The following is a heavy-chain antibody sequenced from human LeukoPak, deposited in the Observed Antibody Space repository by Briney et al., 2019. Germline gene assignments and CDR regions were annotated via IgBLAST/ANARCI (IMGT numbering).Heavy chain of an antibody. V-gene: IGHV3-23*01. CDR3: ARELQWLGKYYFDY. CDR2: IEGGGHST. J-gene: IGHJ4*02. Sequence: GGSLRLSCAASGFIFGDFAMDWVRQAPGKGLEWISGIEGGGHSTYYADSVKGRFTISRDNSKNTLYLQLNSLRAEDAAVFYCARELQWLGKYYFDYWGQGTLVTVSS. CDR1: GFIFGDFA. D-gene: IGHD3-10*01.